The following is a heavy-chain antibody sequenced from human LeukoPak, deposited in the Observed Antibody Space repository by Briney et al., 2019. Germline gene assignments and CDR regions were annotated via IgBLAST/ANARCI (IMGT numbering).Heavy chain of an antibody. J-gene: IGHJ3*01. Sequence: PGESLRPSCAASGFTFSSYWMNWVRQAPGKGLVWVSRIHPDGKNTAYADSVKGRFTISRDNARNTLFLQMNSLRAEDAAVYYCASYVDTVRYDAFDVWGQGTMVTVSS. CDR2: IHPDGKNT. D-gene: IGHD5-18*01. CDR3: ASYVDTVRYDAFDV. V-gene: IGHV3-74*01. CDR1: GFTFSSYW.